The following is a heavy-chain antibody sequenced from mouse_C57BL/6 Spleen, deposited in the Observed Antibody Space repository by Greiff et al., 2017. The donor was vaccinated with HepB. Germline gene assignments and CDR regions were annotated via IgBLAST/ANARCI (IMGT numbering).Heavy chain of an antibody. D-gene: IGHD2-4*01. V-gene: IGHV5-4*03. J-gene: IGHJ4*01. Sequence: EVKLVESGGGLVKPGGSLKLSCAASGFTFSSYAMSWVRQTPEKRLEWVATISDGGSYTYYPDNVKGRFTISRDNAKNNLYLQMSHLKSEDTAMYYCARVLMITRAMDYWGQGTSVTVSS. CDR3: ARVLMITRAMDY. CDR1: GFTFSSYA. CDR2: ISDGGSYT.